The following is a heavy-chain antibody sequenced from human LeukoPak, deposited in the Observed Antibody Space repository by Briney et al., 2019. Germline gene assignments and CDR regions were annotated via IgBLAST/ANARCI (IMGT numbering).Heavy chain of an antibody. CDR1: GFTFSSYS. D-gene: IGHD3-16*01. CDR3: ARDDPKLGVQVFDY. CDR2: ISSSSSTI. Sequence: GGSLRLSCAASGFTFSSYSMNWVRQAPGKGLEWVSYISSSSSTIYYADSVKGRFTISRDNAKNSLYLQMNSLRAEDTAVYYCARDDPKLGVQVFDYWGQGTLVTVSS. V-gene: IGHV3-48*04. J-gene: IGHJ4*02.